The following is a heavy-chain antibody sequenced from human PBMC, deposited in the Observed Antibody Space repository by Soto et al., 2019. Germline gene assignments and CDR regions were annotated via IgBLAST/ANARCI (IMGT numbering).Heavy chain of an antibody. CDR1: GFTFTSSA. CDR3: AAHKRGPRRWLELCRYYYSMDA. CDR2: IVVGSGNT. D-gene: IGHD5-12*01. J-gene: IGHJ6*02. Sequence: SVKVSCKASGFTFTSSAVQWVRQARGQRLEWIGWIVVGSGNTNYAQKFQERVTITRDMSTSTAYMELSSLRSEDTAVYYCAAHKRGPRRWLELCRYYYSMDALGQGNTVTVSS. V-gene: IGHV1-58*01.